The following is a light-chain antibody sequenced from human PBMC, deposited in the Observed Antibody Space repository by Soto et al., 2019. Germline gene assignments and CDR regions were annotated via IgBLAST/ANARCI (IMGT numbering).Light chain of an antibody. CDR3: QQTNNFSIT. V-gene: IGKV1-12*01. Sequence: DIQMTQSPSSVSASVGDRVTISCRASQSISSWLAWYQVKPGKAPQLLIYSASSLQSGVPSRFSGSGSGTDFTLTISSLQPEDFATYYCQQTNNFSITFGQGTRLEIK. CDR1: QSISSW. CDR2: SAS. J-gene: IGKJ5*01.